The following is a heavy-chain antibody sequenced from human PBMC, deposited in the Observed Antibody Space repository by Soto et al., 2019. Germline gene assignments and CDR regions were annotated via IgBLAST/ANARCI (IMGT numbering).Heavy chain of an antibody. CDR1: GYTFIKYG. Sequence: QVQLVQSGPEVKRPGASVKVSCKAFGYTFIKYGISWVRLAPGQRPEWMGWISASGVPNYAQRYQGRVTVTTETLTSTAYMELRSLRPDDTAVYFCVLGGLETGYYRDMDYWGQGTLVSVSS. CDR2: ISASGVP. J-gene: IGHJ4*02. CDR3: VLGGLETGYYRDMDY. V-gene: IGHV1-18*01. D-gene: IGHD3-9*01.